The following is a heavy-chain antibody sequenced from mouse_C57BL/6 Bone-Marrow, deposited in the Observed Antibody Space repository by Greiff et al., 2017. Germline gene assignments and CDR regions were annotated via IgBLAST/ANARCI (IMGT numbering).Heavy chain of an antibody. CDR3: ASPYYGSSYY. V-gene: IGHV1-59*01. CDR1: GYTFTSYW. J-gene: IGHJ2*01. D-gene: IGHD1-1*01. CDR2: IDPSDSYT. Sequence: QVQLQQPGAELVRPGTSVKLSCKASGYTFTSYWMHWVKQRPGQGLEWIGVIDPSDSYTNYNQKFKSKATLTVDTSSSTAYMQLSSLTSEDSAVYYCASPYYGSSYYWGQGTTLTVSS.